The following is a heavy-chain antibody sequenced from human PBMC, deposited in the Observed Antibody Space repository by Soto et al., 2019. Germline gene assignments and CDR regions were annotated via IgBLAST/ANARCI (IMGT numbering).Heavy chain of an antibody. CDR3: ARTYDGSGPNSGGYGFDI. CDR1: GGSITSYY. D-gene: IGHD3-22*01. Sequence: SETLSLTCSVSGGSITSYYWSWIRQPPGKGLEWIAYIYYSGSTSYNPSLKSRVSISLDTSKNQFSLKLSSVTAADTAVYYCARTYDGSGPNSGGYGFDIWGQGTMVTVSS. V-gene: IGHV4-59*01. J-gene: IGHJ3*02. CDR2: IYYSGST.